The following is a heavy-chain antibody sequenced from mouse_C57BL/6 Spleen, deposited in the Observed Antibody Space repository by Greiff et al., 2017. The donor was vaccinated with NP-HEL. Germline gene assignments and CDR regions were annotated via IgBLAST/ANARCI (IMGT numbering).Heavy chain of an antibody. CDR2: IDPSDSYT. D-gene: IGHD4-1*01. Sequence: QVQLQQPGAELVMPGASVKLSCKASVYTFTSYWMHWVKQRPGQGLEWIGEIDPSDSYTNYNQKFKGKSTLTVDKSSSTAYMQLSSLTSEDSAVYYCARGWDSYAMDYWGQGTSVTVSA. J-gene: IGHJ4*01. CDR1: VYTFTSYW. V-gene: IGHV1-69*01. CDR3: ARGWDSYAMDY.